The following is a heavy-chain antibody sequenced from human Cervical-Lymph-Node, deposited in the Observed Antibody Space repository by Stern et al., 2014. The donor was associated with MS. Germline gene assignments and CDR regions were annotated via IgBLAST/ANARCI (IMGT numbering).Heavy chain of an antibody. J-gene: IGHJ4*02. D-gene: IGHD6-19*01. CDR1: GFTFSDYT. CDR3: ARDRLYSSGWTYFDY. CDR2: ILGDGTTK. Sequence: QLVQSGGGVVQPGRSLRLSCGASGFTFSDYTMHWVRQAPGKGLEWVAKILGDGTTKYYADSVKGRFTISRDNSKNTLYVQMSSLRTEDTAVYYCARDRLYSSGWTYFDYWGQGTVVTVSS. V-gene: IGHV3-30*04.